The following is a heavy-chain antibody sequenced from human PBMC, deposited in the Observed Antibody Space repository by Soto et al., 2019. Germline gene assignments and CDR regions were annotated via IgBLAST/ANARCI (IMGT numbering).Heavy chain of an antibody. D-gene: IGHD6-19*01. V-gene: IGHV3-48*01. J-gene: IGHJ4*02. CDR1: GGTFSSYS. CDR3: ASFAVAAPFDY. Sequence: GGSLRLCCAASGGTFSSYSMNWVRQAPGKGLEWVSYISSSSSTIYYADSVKGRFTISRDNAKNSLYLQMNSLRAEDTAVYYCASFAVAAPFDYWGQGTLVTVSS. CDR2: ISSSSSTI.